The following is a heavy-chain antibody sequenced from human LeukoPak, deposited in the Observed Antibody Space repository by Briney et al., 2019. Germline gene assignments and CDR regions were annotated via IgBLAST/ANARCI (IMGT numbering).Heavy chain of an antibody. V-gene: IGHV4-59*01. CDR3: ARDRCGSCYPDY. D-gene: IGHD2-15*01. Sequence: PSETLSLTCTVSGGSINSYYWSWIRQPPGKGLEWIAYFSYSGSIKYNPSLKSRGSISGDTSKNQFSLKLSSVTAADTAVYYCARDRCGSCYPDYWGQGTLITVSS. J-gene: IGHJ4*02. CDR1: GGSINSYY. CDR2: FSYSGSI.